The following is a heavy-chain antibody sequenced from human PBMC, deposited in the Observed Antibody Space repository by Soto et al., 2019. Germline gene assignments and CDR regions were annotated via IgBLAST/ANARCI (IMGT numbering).Heavy chain of an antibody. Sequence: GGSLRLSCAASGFTFSSYAMSWVRQAPGKGLEWVSAISGSGGSTYYADSVKGRFTISRDNSRNTLDLEMNSLRAEDTAVYYCVRETALFSGSYSHWGQGTQVTVSS. CDR1: GFTFSSYA. CDR2: ISGSGGST. J-gene: IGHJ4*02. D-gene: IGHD3-10*01. V-gene: IGHV3-23*01. CDR3: VRETALFSGSYSH.